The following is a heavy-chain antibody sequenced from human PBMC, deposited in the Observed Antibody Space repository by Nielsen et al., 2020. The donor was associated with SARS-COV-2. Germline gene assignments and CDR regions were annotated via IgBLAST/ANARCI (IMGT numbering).Heavy chain of an antibody. CDR1: GFTFSSYA. CDR3: ARDLGIAAAGYYYYYYGMDV. D-gene: IGHD6-13*01. J-gene: IGHJ6*02. CDR2: ISYDGSNK. V-gene: IGHV3-30-3*01. Sequence: GESLKISCAASGFTFSSYAMHWVRQAPGKGLEWVAVISYDGSNKYYADSVKGRFTISRDNAKNTLYLEMNSLRAEDTAVYYCARDLGIAAAGYYYYYYGMDVWGQGTTVTVSS.